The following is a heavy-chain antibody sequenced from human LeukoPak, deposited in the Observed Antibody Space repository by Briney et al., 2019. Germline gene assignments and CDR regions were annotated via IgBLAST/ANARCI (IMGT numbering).Heavy chain of an antibody. CDR2: INNDGSVT. V-gene: IGHV3-74*01. CDR3: ARGTAGFDP. Sequence: GGSLRLSCEASGFTFRSYWMHWVRQAPGKGLMGVSHINNDGSVTTYAGSVKGRFTISRDNAKNTLYLQMNSLRAEDTALYYCARGTAGFDPWGQGTLVIVSS. CDR1: GFTFRSYW. J-gene: IGHJ5*02.